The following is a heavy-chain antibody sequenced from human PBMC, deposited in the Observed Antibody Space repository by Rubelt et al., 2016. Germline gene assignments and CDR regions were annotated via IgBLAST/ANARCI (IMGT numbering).Heavy chain of an antibody. J-gene: IGHJ4*02. CDR3: AKVAVVGVGNLDY. Sequence: TFSSYAMHWVRQAPGKGLEWVAVISYDGSNKYYADSVKGRFTISRDNSKNTLYLQLNSLRAEDTAVYYCAKVAVVGVGNLDYWGQGTLVTVSS. CDR2: ISYDGSNK. V-gene: IGHV3-30*04. CDR1: TFSSYA. D-gene: IGHD3-22*01.